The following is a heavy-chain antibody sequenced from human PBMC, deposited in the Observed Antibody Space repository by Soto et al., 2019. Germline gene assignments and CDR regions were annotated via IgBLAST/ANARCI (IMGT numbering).Heavy chain of an antibody. Sequence: SSVKVSCKASGGTFSSYAISWVRQAPGQGLEWMGGIIPIFGTANYAQKFQGRVTITADESTSTAYMELSSLRSEDTAVYYCASRSSGWYGGDYWGQGTLVTVSS. J-gene: IGHJ4*02. CDR3: ASRSSGWYGGDY. CDR1: GGTFSSYA. CDR2: IIPIFGTA. V-gene: IGHV1-69*13. D-gene: IGHD6-19*01.